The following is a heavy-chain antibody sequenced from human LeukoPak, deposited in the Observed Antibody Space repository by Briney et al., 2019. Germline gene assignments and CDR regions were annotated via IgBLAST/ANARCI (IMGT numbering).Heavy chain of an antibody. CDR3: ARETPPGISFFGY. D-gene: IGHD3-16*02. J-gene: IGHJ4*02. CDR2: IIGSSGSI. Sequence: PGGSLRLSCAGSGFTFSTYSMNLVRQAPGKGLEWVSSIIGSSGSIYYADSVKDRFTISRDNAENSLYLQMNSLRDADTAVYYCARETPPGISFFGYWGQGALVTVSS. CDR1: GFTFSTYS. V-gene: IGHV3-21*06.